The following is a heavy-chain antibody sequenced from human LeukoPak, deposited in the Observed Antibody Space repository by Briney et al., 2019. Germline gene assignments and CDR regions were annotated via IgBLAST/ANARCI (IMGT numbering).Heavy chain of an antibody. D-gene: IGHD3-3*01. CDR2: ISAYNGNT. J-gene: IGHJ2*01. CDR3: ARVGTTFGVVIKGGWYFDL. CDR1: GYTFTSYG. Sequence: ASVKVSCTASGYTFTSYGISWVRQAPGQGLEWMGWISAYNGNTNYAQKLQGRVTMTTDTSTSTAYMELRSLRSDDTAVYYCARVGTTFGVVIKGGWYFDLWGRGTLVTVSS. V-gene: IGHV1-18*01.